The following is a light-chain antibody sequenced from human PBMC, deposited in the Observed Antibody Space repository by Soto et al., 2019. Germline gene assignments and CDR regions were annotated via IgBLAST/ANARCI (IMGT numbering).Light chain of an antibody. CDR2: ANN. J-gene: IGLJ1*01. CDR3: QSYDSTLSNSF. V-gene: IGLV1-40*01. CDR1: SSNIGSGYD. Sequence: QSVLTQPPSVSGAPGQRVSISCTGSSSNIGSGYDVHWYQHLPGTAPKLLIYANNNRPSGVPDRFSGSKSGTSASLAITGLQAEDEAGYYCQSYDSTLSNSFFGTGTKVTV.